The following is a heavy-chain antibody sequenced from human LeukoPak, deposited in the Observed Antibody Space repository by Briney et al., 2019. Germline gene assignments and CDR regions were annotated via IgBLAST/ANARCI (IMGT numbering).Heavy chain of an antibody. CDR1: GVSISSSTYC. Sequence: PSETLSLTCTVSGVSISSSTYCWGWIRQPPGKGLEWIGSICYSGSTFYNPSLKSRVTLSVDTSKNQFSLKLSSVTAADTAVYYCARTENYIPEDRFDPWGQGTLVTVSS. CDR2: ICYSGST. D-gene: IGHD5-24*01. CDR3: ARTENYIPEDRFDP. V-gene: IGHV4-39*01. J-gene: IGHJ5*02.